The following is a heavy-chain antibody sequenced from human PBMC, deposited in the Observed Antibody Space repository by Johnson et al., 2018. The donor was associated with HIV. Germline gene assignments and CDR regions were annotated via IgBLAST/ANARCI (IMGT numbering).Heavy chain of an antibody. Sequence: QVQLVESGGGVVQPGRSLRLSCGASGFSFNNYAMHWVRQAPGKGLEWVAVIGYDGSNKYYADSVKGRLTVSRDNSKNTLYLQMNSLRAEDTALYYCARRMVVGYHALDFWGQGTVVSVPS. D-gene: IGHD2-21*01. CDR2: IGYDGSNK. CDR1: GFSFNNYA. CDR3: ARRMVVGYHALDF. J-gene: IGHJ3*01. V-gene: IGHV3-30*04.